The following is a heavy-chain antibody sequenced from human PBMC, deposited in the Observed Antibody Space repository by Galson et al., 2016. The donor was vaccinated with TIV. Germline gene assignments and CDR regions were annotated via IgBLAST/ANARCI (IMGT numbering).Heavy chain of an antibody. Sequence: TLSLTCYVSGGSISSGAYHWSWIRQHPGKALEWIGNIYDSGTTYYNPSLQSRVTISVDTSQNQFSLKLSSVTAADTAVYYCARWAETGSYYDYFQHWGQGTLVTVSS. CDR3: ARWAETGSYYDYFQH. CDR2: IYDSGTT. V-gene: IGHV4-31*03. CDR1: GGSISSGAYH. D-gene: IGHD1-26*01. J-gene: IGHJ1*01.